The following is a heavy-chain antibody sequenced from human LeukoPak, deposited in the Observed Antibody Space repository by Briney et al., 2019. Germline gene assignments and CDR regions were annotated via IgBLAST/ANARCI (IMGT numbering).Heavy chain of an antibody. CDR3: AKVNGDNSNWFDP. Sequence: GGSLRLSCAASGFTFSSYGMHWVRQAPGKGLEWVAFIRYDGSNQYYADSVKGRFTISRDSSKNTLYLQMNSLRAEDTAVYYCAKVNGDNSNWFDPWGQGTLVTVSS. CDR2: IRYDGSNQ. J-gene: IGHJ5*02. D-gene: IGHD4-17*01. V-gene: IGHV3-30*02. CDR1: GFTFSSYG.